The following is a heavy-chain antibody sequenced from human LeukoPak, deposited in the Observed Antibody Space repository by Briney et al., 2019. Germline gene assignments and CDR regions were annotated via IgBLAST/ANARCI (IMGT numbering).Heavy chain of an antibody. Sequence: PGRPLSLSCVASGFTFTAYAMHWVRQAPGKGLEWVAVAPHEGGDNYYADSVKGRFTISRDNGKNSLYLQMNSLRTEDTAVYFCVIGGDFYYAHWGQGTLVTVSS. V-gene: IGHV3-30*01. J-gene: IGHJ4*02. CDR2: APHEGGDN. CDR1: GFTFTAYA. D-gene: IGHD2-21*01. CDR3: VIGGDFYYAH.